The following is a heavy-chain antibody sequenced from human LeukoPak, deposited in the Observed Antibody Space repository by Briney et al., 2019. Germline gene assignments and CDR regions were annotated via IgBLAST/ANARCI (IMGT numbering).Heavy chain of an antibody. CDR3: ARAGEVYNSGSYLEY. CDR2: INPNSGGT. CDR1: GYTFSGYY. Sequence: GASVKVSCKASGYTFSGYYMHWVRQAPGQGLEWVGWINPNSGGTNYAQKFQGRVTMTRDTSISTAYMELSSLRSEDTAVYYCARAGEVYNSGSYLEYWGQGTLVTVSS. D-gene: IGHD6-19*01. J-gene: IGHJ4*02. V-gene: IGHV1-2*02.